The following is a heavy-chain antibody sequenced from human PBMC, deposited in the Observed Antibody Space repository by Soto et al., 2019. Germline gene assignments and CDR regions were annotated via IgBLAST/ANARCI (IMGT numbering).Heavy chain of an antibody. D-gene: IGHD1-26*01. CDR1: GYTFTTYD. Sequence: QVQLVQSGAEVKRPGASVKVSCKASGYTFTTYDMNWVRQATGQGPEWMGWMNPNSGNTGYAQEFQGRVTMTRDTSMNTAYMELSSLTPDDTAVYYCARGLWELDFWGQGTLVTVPS. CDR3: ARGLWELDF. V-gene: IGHV1-8*01. J-gene: IGHJ4*02. CDR2: MNPNSGNT.